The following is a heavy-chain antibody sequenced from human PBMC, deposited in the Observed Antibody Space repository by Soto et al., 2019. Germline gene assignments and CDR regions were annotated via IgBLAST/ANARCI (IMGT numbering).Heavy chain of an antibody. D-gene: IGHD6-19*01. CDR2: INSDGSST. CDR3: TRDPAPSGWYDY. CDR1: VFTLRDYW. J-gene: IGHJ4*02. V-gene: IGHV3-74*01. Sequence: PGGSLRLSGAASVFTLRDYWMHWVRQAPGKGLVWVSRINSDGSSTSYADSVKGRFIISRDSAKNMLYLQMNSLRAEDTALYYCTRDPAPSGWYDYWGRGTLVTVSS.